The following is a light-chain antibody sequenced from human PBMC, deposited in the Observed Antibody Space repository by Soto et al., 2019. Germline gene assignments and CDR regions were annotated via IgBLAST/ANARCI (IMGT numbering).Light chain of an antibody. V-gene: IGKV3-20*01. Sequence: EIVLTQSPGTLSFSPGERATLSCRASQSISSSYLAWYQQKPGQAPRLLIYAASSRATGIPDRFSGSGSGTDFTLTISRLEPEDFAVYYCQQYGSSSCTFGQGTQLEIK. J-gene: IGKJ2*02. CDR2: AAS. CDR3: QQYGSSSCT. CDR1: QSISSSY.